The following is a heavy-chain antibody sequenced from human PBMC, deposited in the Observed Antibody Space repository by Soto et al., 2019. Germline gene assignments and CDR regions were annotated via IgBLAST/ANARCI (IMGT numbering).Heavy chain of an antibody. CDR1: GFTFNTYG. Sequence: QGQLVESGGGVVQPGRSLRLSCAASGFTFNTYGMNWVRQAPGKGLEWVAVIWYDGGIKYYADCAKGRFTVSRDNSSNNLYLQMRGLWVEDTGVYYCERRACTGSKCRPYADSGLDVWGRGTTDTVSS. CDR2: IWYDGGIK. J-gene: IGHJ6*02. V-gene: IGHV3-33*01. CDR3: ERRACTGSKCRPYADSGLDV. D-gene: IGHD2-8*02.